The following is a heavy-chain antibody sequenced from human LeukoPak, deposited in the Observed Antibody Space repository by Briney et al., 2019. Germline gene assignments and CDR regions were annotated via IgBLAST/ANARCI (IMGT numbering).Heavy chain of an antibody. V-gene: IGHV3-30*02. CDR2: IRFDGSSK. Sequence: GGSLRLSCAASGFTFSNYGMHWVRQAPGKGLEWVAFIRFDGSSKYYADSVKGRFTISRDNSKNTLDLQMNSLRAEDTAVYYCAKDKTVAANRDYYMDVWGKGITVTVSS. J-gene: IGHJ6*03. CDR3: AKDKTVAANRDYYMDV. CDR1: GFTFSNYG. D-gene: IGHD6-19*01.